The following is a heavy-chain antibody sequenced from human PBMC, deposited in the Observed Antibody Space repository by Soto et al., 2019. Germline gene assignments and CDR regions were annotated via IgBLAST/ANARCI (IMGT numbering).Heavy chain of an antibody. D-gene: IGHD1-26*01. V-gene: IGHV4-4*02. CDR3: AHRPIVGAAI. CDR1: GGSISNSNW. J-gene: IGHJ4*02. Sequence: QVQLQESGPGLVKPSGTLSLTCAVFGGSISNSNWWTWVRQPPWKGLDWIGEIFHSGSTNYNSSLMGRVTISVDKANNQFSLKLSSVTAADTAVYYCAHRPIVGAAIWGQGTLVTVSS. CDR2: IFHSGST.